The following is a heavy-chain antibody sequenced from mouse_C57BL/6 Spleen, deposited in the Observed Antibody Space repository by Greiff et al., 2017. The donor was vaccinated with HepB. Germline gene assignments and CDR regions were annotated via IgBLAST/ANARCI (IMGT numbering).Heavy chain of an antibody. CDR2: ISGGGGTT. CDR3: AYYYGSSHWYFDV. Sequence: EVQVVESGGGLVKPGGSLKLSCAASGFTFSSYTMSWVRQTPEKRLEWVATISGGGGTTYYPDSVKGGSTISRDNAKNTLDLQMSSLRSEDTALYYCAYYYGSSHWYFDVWGTGTTVTVSS. V-gene: IGHV5-9*01. CDR1: GFTFSSYT. J-gene: IGHJ1*03. D-gene: IGHD1-1*01.